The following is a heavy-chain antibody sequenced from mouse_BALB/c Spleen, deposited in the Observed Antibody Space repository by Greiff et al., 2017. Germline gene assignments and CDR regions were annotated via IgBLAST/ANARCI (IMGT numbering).Heavy chain of an antibody. J-gene: IGHJ3*01. CDR1: GYAFSSSW. D-gene: IGHD2-14*01. V-gene: IGHV1-82*01. CDR3: ARKWYRYDVLAY. CDR2: IYPGDGDT. Sequence: VQLQQSGPELVKPGASVKISCKASGYAFSSSWMNWVKQRPGQGLEWIGRIYPGDGDTNYNGKFKGKATLTADKSSSTAYMQLSSLTSVDSAVYFCARKWYRYDVLAYWGQGTLVTVSA.